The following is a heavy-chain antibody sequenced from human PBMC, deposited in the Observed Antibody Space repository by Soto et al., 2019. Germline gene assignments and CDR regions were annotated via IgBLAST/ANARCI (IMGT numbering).Heavy chain of an antibody. D-gene: IGHD2-15*01. J-gene: IGHJ4*02. CDR3: AEGGGEYYY. CDR1: GGTFSSYT. V-gene: IGHV1-69*02. Sequence: QVQLVQSGAEVKKPGSSVKVSCKASGGTFSSYTISWVRQAPGQGLEWMGRIIPILGIANYAQKFQGRVTITAEKSTSTAYMELSSLRSEDTAVYYCAEGGGEYYYWGQGTLVTVSS. CDR2: IIPILGIA.